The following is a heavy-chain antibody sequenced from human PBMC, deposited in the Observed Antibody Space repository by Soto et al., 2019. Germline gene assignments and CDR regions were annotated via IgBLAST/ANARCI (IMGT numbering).Heavy chain of an antibody. Sequence: GASVKVACKASGYTLTSSGITCVRHAPGQGPEWMGWISTHNGNTNYAQKFQDRVTMTRDTSTGTAYMELRSLGSDDTALYYCWSFQVVRRASWLDPWGQGTLVTVSS. J-gene: IGHJ5*02. CDR3: WSFQVVRRASWLDP. D-gene: IGHD2-2*01. V-gene: IGHV1-18*04. CDR1: GYTLTSSG. CDR2: ISTHNGNT.